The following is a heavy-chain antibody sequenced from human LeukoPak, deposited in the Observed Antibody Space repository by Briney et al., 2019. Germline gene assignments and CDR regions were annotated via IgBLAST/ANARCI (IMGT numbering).Heavy chain of an antibody. D-gene: IGHD3-10*01. Sequence: ASVKVSCKASGYTFTSYGISWVRQAPGQGLEWMGWINPNSGGTNYAQKFQGRVTMTRDTSISTAYMELSRLRSDDTAVYYRARDALRITMVRGAGYWGQGTLVTVSS. CDR1: GYTFTSYG. V-gene: IGHV1-2*02. CDR2: INPNSGGT. J-gene: IGHJ4*02. CDR3: ARDALRITMVRGAGY.